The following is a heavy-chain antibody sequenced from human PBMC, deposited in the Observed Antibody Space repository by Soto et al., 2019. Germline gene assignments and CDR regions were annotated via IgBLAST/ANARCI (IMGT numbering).Heavy chain of an antibody. CDR3: ARVHYYDSSGYYSVMDV. Sequence: EVQLVESGGGLVQPGGSLRLSCAASGFTFSSYDMHWVRQVTGKGLEWVSAIGTAGDTYYAGSVKGRFTISRENAKNTLYLQMNSLRAEDTAVYYCARVHYYDSSGYYSVMDVWGQGTTVTVS. D-gene: IGHD3-22*01. CDR2: IGTAGDT. J-gene: IGHJ6*02. CDR1: GFTFSSYD. V-gene: IGHV3-13*01.